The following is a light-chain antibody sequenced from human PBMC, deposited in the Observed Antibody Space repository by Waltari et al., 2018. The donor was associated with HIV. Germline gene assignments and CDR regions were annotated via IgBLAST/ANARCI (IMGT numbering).Light chain of an antibody. CDR3: QSTDDDGIWV. J-gene: IGLJ3*02. CDR2: KDM. Sequence: SYGMTQATSVSVSPGQTAKITCSRGSLPTNVSSWYRQRPGQAPILLIYKDMERPSGIPDRISGSRSGTTVTLTINGVQAEDEADYYCQSTDDDGIWVFGGGTKLTVL. V-gene: IGLV3-25*03. CDR1: SLPTNV.